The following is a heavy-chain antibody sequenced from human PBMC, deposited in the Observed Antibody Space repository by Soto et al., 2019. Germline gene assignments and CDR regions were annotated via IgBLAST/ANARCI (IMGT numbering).Heavy chain of an antibody. Sequence: ASVKVSCKASGYTFTGYYMHWVRQAPGQGLEWMGWINPNSGGTNYAQKFQGWVTMTRDTSISTAYMELSRLRSDGTAVYYCARGVRGYCSGGSCYPYTFDIWGQGTMVTVS. CDR3: ARGVRGYCSGGSCYPYTFDI. V-gene: IGHV1-2*04. CDR1: GYTFTGYY. CDR2: INPNSGGT. J-gene: IGHJ3*02. D-gene: IGHD2-15*01.